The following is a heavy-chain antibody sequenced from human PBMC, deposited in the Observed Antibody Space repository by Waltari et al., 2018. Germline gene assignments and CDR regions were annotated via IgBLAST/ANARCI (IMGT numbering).Heavy chain of an antibody. J-gene: IGHJ4*02. D-gene: IGHD6-13*01. Sequence: QVQLVQSGSELKKPGASVKVSCTASGYHFTSYAMHWVRQARGQGLEWMGWINTNTGNPTYAQGFTGRCVGALDTSGSTAYLQISSLKAEDTAVYYCARVGLLGYSSSWYYFDYWGQGTLVTVSS. V-gene: IGHV7-4-1*02. CDR2: INTNTGNP. CDR3: ARVGLLGYSSSWYYFDY. CDR1: GYHFTSYA.